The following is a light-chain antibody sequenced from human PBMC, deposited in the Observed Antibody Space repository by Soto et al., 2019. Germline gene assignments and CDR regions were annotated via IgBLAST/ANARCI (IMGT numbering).Light chain of an antibody. CDR2: DNN. CDR3: GTWDSSLSAVV. CDR1: SSNIGNNY. Sequence: QSVLTQPPSVSAAPGQKVTISCSGSSSNIGNNYVSWYQQLPGTAPKLLIYDNNKRPSGIPDRFSGSKSGTSATLGITGLQTGDEDDYDCGTWDSSLSAVVFGGGTKLTVL. V-gene: IGLV1-51*01. J-gene: IGLJ2*01.